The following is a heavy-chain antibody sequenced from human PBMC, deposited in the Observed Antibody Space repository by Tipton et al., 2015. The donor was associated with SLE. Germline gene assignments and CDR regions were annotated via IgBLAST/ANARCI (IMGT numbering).Heavy chain of an antibody. D-gene: IGHD6-19*01. J-gene: IGHJ3*02. CDR3: ASELGQWAFDI. CDR2: ISSDGSGK. Sequence: SLRLSCAASGFIFSNFAVHWVRQAPGKGLEWVTVISSDGSGKYYADSVKGRFTISRDNSKKTLYLQMNSLGPDDTAMYFCASELGQWAFDIWGQGTMVTVSS. V-gene: IGHV3-30-3*01. CDR1: GFIFSNFA.